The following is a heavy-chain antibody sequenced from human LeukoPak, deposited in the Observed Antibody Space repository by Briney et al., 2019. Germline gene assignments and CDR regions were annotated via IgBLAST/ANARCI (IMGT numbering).Heavy chain of an antibody. CDR1: GGSISSGSYY. D-gene: IGHD6-6*01. CDR2: IYTSGST. V-gene: IGHV4-61*02. J-gene: IGHJ3*02. CDR3: ATYSSSGDAFDI. Sequence: SQTLSLTCTVSGGSISSGSYYWSWIRQPAGKGLEWIGRIYTSGSTNYNPSLKSRATISVDTSKNQFSLKLSSVTAADTAVYYCATYSSSGDAFDIWGQGTMVTVSS.